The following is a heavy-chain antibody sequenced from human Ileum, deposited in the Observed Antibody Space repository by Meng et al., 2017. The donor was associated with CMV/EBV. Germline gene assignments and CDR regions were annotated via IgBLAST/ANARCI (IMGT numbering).Heavy chain of an antibody. J-gene: IGHJ5*02. V-gene: IGHV4-59*01. CDR2: IYFNGST. Sequence: GSLRLSCTVSLGYIKTSYWSWIRRPPGKGLEWIGSIYFNGSTNYNPSLTRRVTMSMDTSKNQFSLKLSSVTAADTAVYYCARRVGGWFDPWGQGTLVTVSS. CDR1: LGYIKTSY. CDR3: ARRVGGWFDP.